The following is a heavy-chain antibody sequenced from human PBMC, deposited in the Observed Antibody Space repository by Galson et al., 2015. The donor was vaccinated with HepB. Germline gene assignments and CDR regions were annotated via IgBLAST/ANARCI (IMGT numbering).Heavy chain of an antibody. J-gene: IGHJ5*02. CDR1: GYSFTSYW. V-gene: IGHV5-10-1*01. CDR2: IDPSDSYT. D-gene: IGHD6-19*01. Sequence: QSGAEVKKPGESLRISCKGSGYSFTSYWISWVRQMPGKGLEWMGRIDPSDSYTHYSPSFQGHVTISADKSISTAYLQWSSLKASDTAMYYCARHLQPHQWRLVDVGWFDPWGQGTLVTVSS. CDR3: ARHLQPHQWRLVDVGWFDP.